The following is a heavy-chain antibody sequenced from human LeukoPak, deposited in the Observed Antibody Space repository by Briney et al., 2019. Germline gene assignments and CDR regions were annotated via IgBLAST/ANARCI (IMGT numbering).Heavy chain of an antibody. D-gene: IGHD2-21*01. CDR2: MYSGGDT. V-gene: IGHV3-66*01. Sequence: GGSLRLSCAASGFTVSDNYMSWVRQAPGKGLEWVSVMYSGGDTYYADSVKGRFTFSRDISKNTLYLQMNSLRIEDTAVYYCARVRRLAKGDLLDYWGQGTLVTVSS. J-gene: IGHJ4*02. CDR3: ARVRRLAKGDLLDY. CDR1: GFTVSDNY.